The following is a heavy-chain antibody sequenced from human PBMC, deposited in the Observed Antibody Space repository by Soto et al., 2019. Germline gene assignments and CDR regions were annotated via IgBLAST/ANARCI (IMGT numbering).Heavy chain of an antibody. CDR2: ISAYNGNT. Sequence: ASVKVSCKASGYTFTSYGISWVRQAPGQGLEWMGWISAYNGNTNYAQKLQGRVTMTTDTSTSTAYMELRSLRSDDTAVYYCAREASTISSSWYDWDLDYWGQGTLVTVSS. CDR1: GYTFTSYG. CDR3: AREASTISSSWYDWDLDY. J-gene: IGHJ4*02. V-gene: IGHV1-18*01. D-gene: IGHD6-13*01.